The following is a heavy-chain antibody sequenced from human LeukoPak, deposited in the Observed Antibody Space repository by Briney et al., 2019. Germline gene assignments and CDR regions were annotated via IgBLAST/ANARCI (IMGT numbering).Heavy chain of an antibody. CDR3: VKVGSAAGPGDFDY. V-gene: IGHV3-64D*09. CDR1: GFTFRTYA. Sequence: PGMSLRLSCSASGFTFRTYAKHWVRQAPGKGLEYVSAISSNGDSTFYADSVKGRFTISRDKSKKTLYLQMSSLREEDTAVYYCVKVGSAAGPGDFDYWGQGTLVTVSS. D-gene: IGHD6-13*01. J-gene: IGHJ4*02. CDR2: ISSNGDST.